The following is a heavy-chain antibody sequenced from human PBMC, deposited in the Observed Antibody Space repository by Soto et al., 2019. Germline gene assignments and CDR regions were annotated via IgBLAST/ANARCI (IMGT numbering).Heavy chain of an antibody. Sequence: GGSLRLSCAASGFTFSDYGMHWVRQAPGKGLEWVAGIWYDGRNKYYADSVKGRFTISRDNSKNSVYLQMNSLRSDDTAVYYCARIGVSSGHESPDFDSWGQGALVTVSS. J-gene: IGHJ4*02. V-gene: IGHV3-33*01. D-gene: IGHD3-16*01. CDR3: ARIGVSSGHESPDFDS. CDR2: IWYDGRNK. CDR1: GFTFSDYG.